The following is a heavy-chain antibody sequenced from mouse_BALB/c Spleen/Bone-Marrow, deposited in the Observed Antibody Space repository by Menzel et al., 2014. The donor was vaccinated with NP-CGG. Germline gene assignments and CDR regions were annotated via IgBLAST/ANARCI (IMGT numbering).Heavy chain of an antibody. Sequence: SGPELEKPGASVKISCKASGNSFTANNMNWVKQSNGKSLEWIGNIDLYYGGTSYNQKFKGKATLTVDKSSSTAYMRLKSLTSEDSAVYYCARSRYDGTYWYFDVWGAGTTVTVSS. V-gene: IGHV1-39*01. CDR3: ARSRYDGTYWYFDV. J-gene: IGHJ1*01. D-gene: IGHD2-14*01. CDR1: GNSFTANN. CDR2: IDLYYGGT.